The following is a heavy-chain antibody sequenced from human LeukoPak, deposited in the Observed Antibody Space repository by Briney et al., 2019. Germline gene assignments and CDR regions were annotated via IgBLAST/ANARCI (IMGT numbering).Heavy chain of an antibody. CDR1: GFTFSSYA. D-gene: IGHD3-16*02. CDR2: ISTNGDST. Sequence: PGGSLRLSCSASGFTFSSYAMHWVRQAPGKGLEYVSGISTNGDSTYYADSVKGRFTISRDNSRNTLYLQMSSLRAEDTAVYYCVKGSDYVWGSYRVFDYWGQGTLVTVSS. CDR3: VKGSDYVWGSYRVFDY. V-gene: IGHV3-64D*06. J-gene: IGHJ4*02.